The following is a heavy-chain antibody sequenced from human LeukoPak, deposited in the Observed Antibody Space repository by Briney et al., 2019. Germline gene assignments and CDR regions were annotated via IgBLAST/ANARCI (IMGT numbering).Heavy chain of an antibody. J-gene: IGHJ4*02. CDR3: AGGSPTDTLDD. D-gene: IGHD2-15*01. Sequence: GGSLRLSCAASGFIFSSYSMNWVRQAPGKGLEWVSSISSSSSYIYYADSVKGRFTISRDNAKNSLYLQMNSLRAEDTAVYYCAGGSPTDTLDDWGQGTLVTVSS. CDR1: GFIFSSYS. V-gene: IGHV3-21*01. CDR2: ISSSSSYI.